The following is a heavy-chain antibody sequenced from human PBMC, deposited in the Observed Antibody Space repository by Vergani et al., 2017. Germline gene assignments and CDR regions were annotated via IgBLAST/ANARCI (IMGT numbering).Heavy chain of an antibody. D-gene: IGHD6-19*01. J-gene: IGHJ3*02. CDR2: IIPILGIA. CDR3: AGSSVASAAFDI. Sequence: QVQLVQSGAEVKKPGSSVKVSCKASGGTFSSYTISWVRQAPGQGREWMGRIIPILGIANYAQKFQGRVTITADKSTSTAYMELSSLRSEDTAVYYCAGSSVASAAFDIWGQGTMVTVSS. CDR1: GGTFSSYT. V-gene: IGHV1-69*02.